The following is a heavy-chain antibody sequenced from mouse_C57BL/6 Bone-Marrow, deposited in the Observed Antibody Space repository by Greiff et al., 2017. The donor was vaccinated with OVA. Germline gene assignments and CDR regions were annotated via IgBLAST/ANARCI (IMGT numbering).Heavy chain of an antibody. D-gene: IGHD2-4*01. J-gene: IGHJ1*03. V-gene: IGHV7-1*01. CDR1: GFTFSDFY. Sequence: EVKLVESGGGLVQSGRSLRLSCAPSGFTFSDFYMEWVRQAPWKGLEWIAASRNKANDYTTEYSASVKGRFIVSRDTSQSILYLQMNALRAEDTAIYYCARGYDYSSYWYFDVWGTGTTVTVSS. CDR3: ARGYDYSSYWYFDV. CDR2: SRNKANDYTT.